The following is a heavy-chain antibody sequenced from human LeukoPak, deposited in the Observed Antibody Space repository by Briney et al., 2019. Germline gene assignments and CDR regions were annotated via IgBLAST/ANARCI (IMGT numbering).Heavy chain of an antibody. D-gene: IGHD4/OR15-4a*01. Sequence: GGSLGLSCAASGFTVSSNYMSWVRQAPGKGLEWVSVIYSGGSTYYADSVKGRFTISRDNSKNTLYLQMNSLRAEDTAVYYCARANFAYYYGMDVWGQGTTVTVSS. CDR1: GFTVSSNY. V-gene: IGHV3-53*01. CDR3: ARANFAYYYGMDV. CDR2: IYSGGST. J-gene: IGHJ6*02.